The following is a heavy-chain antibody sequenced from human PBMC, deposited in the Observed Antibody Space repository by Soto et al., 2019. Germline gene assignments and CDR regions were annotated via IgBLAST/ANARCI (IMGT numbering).Heavy chain of an antibody. J-gene: IGHJ6*02. CDR3: ARASLRAPHDCSGGSCYSEIYYYYGMDV. Sequence: GASVKVSCKASGGTFSSYAISWVRQAPGQGLEWMGGIIPIFGTANYAQKFQGRVTITADESTSTAYMELSSLRSEDTAVYYCARASLRAPHDCSGGSCYSEIYYYYGMDVWGQGTTVTVS. V-gene: IGHV1-69*13. D-gene: IGHD2-15*01. CDR1: GGTFSSYA. CDR2: IIPIFGTA.